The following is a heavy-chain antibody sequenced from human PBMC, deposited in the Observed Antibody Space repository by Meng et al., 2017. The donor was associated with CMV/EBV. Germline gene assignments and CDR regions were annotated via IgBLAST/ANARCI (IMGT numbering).Heavy chain of an antibody. D-gene: IGHD2-2*01. CDR1: GGTFSSYA. Sequence: SVKVSCKASGGTFSSYAISWVRQAPGQGLEWMGGIIPILGIANYAQKFQGRVTSTADKSTSTAYMELSSLRSEDTAVYYCARIYCSSTSCYRDYYYGMDVWGQGTTVTVSS. J-gene: IGHJ6*02. V-gene: IGHV1-69*10. CDR2: IIPILGIA. CDR3: ARIYCSSTSCYRDYYYGMDV.